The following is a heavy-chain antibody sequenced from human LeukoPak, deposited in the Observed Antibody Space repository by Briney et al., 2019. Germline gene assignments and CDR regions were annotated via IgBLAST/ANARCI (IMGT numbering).Heavy chain of an antibody. CDR2: ISSGGDYT. Sequence: PGRSLRLSCAASRFTFSSYAMHWVRQAPGKGLEWVSSISSGGDYTYYADSVKDRFTISRDNSKNTLYLQMNSLRAEDTAVYYCAKIGVTGLWYFDLWGRGTLATVSS. J-gene: IGHJ2*01. CDR3: AKIGVTGLWYFDL. V-gene: IGHV3-23*01. CDR1: RFTFSSYA. D-gene: IGHD1-14*01.